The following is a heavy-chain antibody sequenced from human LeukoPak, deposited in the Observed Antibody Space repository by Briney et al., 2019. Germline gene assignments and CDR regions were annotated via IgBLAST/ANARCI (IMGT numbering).Heavy chain of an antibody. D-gene: IGHD6-13*01. V-gene: IGHV3-9*01. J-gene: IGHJ4*02. Sequence: PGRSLRLSCAASGFTFDDYAMHWVRQAPGKGLEWVSGISWNSDSIGYADSVKGRFTISRDNAKNSLYLQMNSLRTEDTAVYYCARGRGSSSWIIDYWGQGTLVTVSS. CDR3: ARGRGSSSWIIDY. CDR1: GFTFDDYA. CDR2: ISWNSDSI.